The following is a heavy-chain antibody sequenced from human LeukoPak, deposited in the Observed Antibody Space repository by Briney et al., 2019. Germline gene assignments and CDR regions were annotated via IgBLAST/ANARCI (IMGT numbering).Heavy chain of an antibody. V-gene: IGHV4-31*03. CDR2: IYYSGST. J-gene: IGHJ4*02. D-gene: IGHD2-15*01. Sequence: SQTLSLTCTVSGGSISSGGYYWSWIRQHPGKGLEWIGYIYYSGSTKYNPSLKSRVSISMDTPNNHFSLKLTSVTAADTAVYYCAREFNSGGISRFDYWGQGALVTVSS. CDR1: GGSISSGGYY. CDR3: AREFNSGGISRFDY.